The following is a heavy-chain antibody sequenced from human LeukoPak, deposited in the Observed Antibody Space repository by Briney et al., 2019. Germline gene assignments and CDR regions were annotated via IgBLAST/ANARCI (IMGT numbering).Heavy chain of an antibody. CDR2: IKQDGSEK. Sequence: GGSLRLSCAASGFTFSIYCMIWVRQAPGKGLEWVANIKQDGSEKYYVDSVKGRFTISRDNAKNSLYVQMNSLRAEDTAVYYCARAGALWFGELYHYWGQGTLVTVSS. J-gene: IGHJ4*02. CDR3: ARAGALWFGELYHY. CDR1: GFTFSIYC. D-gene: IGHD3-10*01. V-gene: IGHV3-7*01.